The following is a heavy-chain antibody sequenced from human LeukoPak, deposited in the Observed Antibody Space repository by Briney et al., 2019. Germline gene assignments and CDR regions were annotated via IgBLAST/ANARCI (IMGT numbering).Heavy chain of an antibody. Sequence: NRGESLQISCKGSGYSFTSYWIGWVRQMPGKGLEWMGIIYPGDSDTRYSPSFQGQVTISADKSISTTYLQWSSLKASDTAMYYCATPYPREYCSSTTCYFNYWGQGTLVTVSS. D-gene: IGHD2-2*01. CDR1: GYSFTSYW. V-gene: IGHV5-51*01. CDR2: IYPGDSDT. CDR3: ATPYPREYCSSTTCYFNY. J-gene: IGHJ4*02.